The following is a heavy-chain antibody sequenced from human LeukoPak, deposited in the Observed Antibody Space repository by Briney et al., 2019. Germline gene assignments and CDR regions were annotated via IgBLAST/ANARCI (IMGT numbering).Heavy chain of an antibody. D-gene: IGHD3-22*01. Sequence: GGSLRLSCAASGFTFSSYWMHWVRQAPGKGLVWVSRINSDGSSTSYADSVKGRFTISRDNAKNTLYLQMNSQRAEDTAGYYCARDSGKYDSSGYLLHYWGQGTLVTVSS. CDR2: INSDGSST. CDR3: ARDSGKYDSSGYLLHY. V-gene: IGHV3-74*01. J-gene: IGHJ4*02. CDR1: GFTFSSYW.